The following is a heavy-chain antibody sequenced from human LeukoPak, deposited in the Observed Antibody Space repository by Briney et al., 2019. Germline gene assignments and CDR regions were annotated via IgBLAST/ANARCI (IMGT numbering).Heavy chain of an antibody. V-gene: IGHV3-30*03. CDR2: ISYDGSNK. J-gene: IGHJ6*02. Sequence: PGGSLRLSCAASGFTVSSNYMSWVRQAPGKGLEWVAVISYDGSNKYYADSVKGRFTISRDNSKNTLYLQMNSLRAEDTAVYYCARDLLYSSGWYYYYYGMDVWGQGTTVTVSS. D-gene: IGHD6-19*01. CDR1: GFTVSSNY. CDR3: ARDLLYSSGWYYYYYGMDV.